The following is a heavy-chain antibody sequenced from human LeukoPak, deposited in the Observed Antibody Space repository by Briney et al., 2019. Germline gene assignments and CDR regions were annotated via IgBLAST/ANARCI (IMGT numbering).Heavy chain of an antibody. CDR2: INHSGST. V-gene: IGHV4-34*01. J-gene: IGHJ4*02. Sequence: SETLSLTCAVYGGSFSGYYWSWIRQPPGKGLEWIGEINHSGSTNYNPSLKSRVTTSINTSKNQFSLKLSSVTAADTAVYYCARAGGSGLIDYWGQGTLVTVSS. D-gene: IGHD6-19*01. CDR1: GGSFSGYY. CDR3: ARAGGSGLIDY.